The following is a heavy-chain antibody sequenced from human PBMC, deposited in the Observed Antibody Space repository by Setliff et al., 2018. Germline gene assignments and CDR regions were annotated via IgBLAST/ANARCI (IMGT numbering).Heavy chain of an antibody. Sequence: GESLKISCKASGYIFTNYWIGWVRQVPGKGLEWMGMIFPADADTRYNPSFKGQVTMSLDRSITTAYLQWDSLKASDTAMYYCARHETAATTRDAFDIWGQGTMVTVSS. CDR1: GYIFTNYW. V-gene: IGHV5-51*01. J-gene: IGHJ3*02. D-gene: IGHD6-13*01. CDR2: IFPADADT. CDR3: ARHETAATTRDAFDI.